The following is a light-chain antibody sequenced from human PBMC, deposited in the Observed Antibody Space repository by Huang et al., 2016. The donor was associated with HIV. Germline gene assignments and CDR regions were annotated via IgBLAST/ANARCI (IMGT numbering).Light chain of an antibody. CDR3: QQYGSSPLT. J-gene: IGKJ4*01. V-gene: IGKV3-20*01. Sequence: EIVLTQSPGTLSLSPGERATLSCRASQSVSSNYLAWYQQKPGQAPRLLICDADSRATGIPDRFSGGGSGTDFTLTISRLEPEDFAVYYCQQYGSSPLTFGGGTNVEIK. CDR2: DAD. CDR1: QSVSSNY.